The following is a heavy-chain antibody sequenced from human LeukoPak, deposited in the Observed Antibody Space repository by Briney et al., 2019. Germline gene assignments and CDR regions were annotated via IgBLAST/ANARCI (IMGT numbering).Heavy chain of an antibody. Sequence: GGSLRLSCAASGFTFNNYGMSWVRQAPGKGLEWVSTISGRSVGTDYADSVKGRFTISRDNSKSTLYLQMNSLSAEDTAVYYCTKSSALRGVNNYYYYYMDAWGKGTTVTISS. V-gene: IGHV3-23*01. D-gene: IGHD3-10*01. J-gene: IGHJ6*03. CDR1: GFTFNNYG. CDR3: TKSSALRGVNNYYYYYMDA. CDR2: ISGRSVGT.